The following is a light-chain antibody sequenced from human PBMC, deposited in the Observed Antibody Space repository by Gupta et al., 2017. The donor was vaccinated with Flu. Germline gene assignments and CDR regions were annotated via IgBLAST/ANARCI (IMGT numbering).Light chain of an antibody. CDR3: QQSYSTPRT. CDR2: AAS. V-gene: IGKV1-39*01. J-gene: IGKJ1*01. Sequence: IQMAQSPSSLSVSVGDRVTITCRASQSISSYLNWYQQKPGKAPKLLIYAASSLQSGVPSRFSGSGSGTDFTLTISSLQPEDFATYYCQQSYSTPRTFGQGTKVEIK. CDR1: QSISSY.